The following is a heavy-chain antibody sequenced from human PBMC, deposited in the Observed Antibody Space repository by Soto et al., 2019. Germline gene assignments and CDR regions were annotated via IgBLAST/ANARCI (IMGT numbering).Heavy chain of an antibody. CDR3: ARDSRGYGSADY. CDR2: IYYSGTT. Sequence: SETLSLTCTVSGASISSGDYYWSWIRQPPGKGLEWIGYIYYSGTTYYNPSLESRITISVDRSKNQFSLKLSSVTTADSAVYYCARDSRGYGSADYWGQGTQVTVSS. V-gene: IGHV4-30-4*01. D-gene: IGHD3-22*01. CDR1: GASISSGDYY. J-gene: IGHJ4*02.